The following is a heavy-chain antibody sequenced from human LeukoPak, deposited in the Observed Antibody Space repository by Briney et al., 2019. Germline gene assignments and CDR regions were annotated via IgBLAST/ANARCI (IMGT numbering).Heavy chain of an antibody. Sequence: SETLSLTCAVYGGPFSGYYWSWIRQPPGKGLEWIGEINHSGSTNYNPSLKSRVTISVDTSKNQFSLKLSSVTAADTAVYYCARSTRFFGVVTTHPEMDVWGQGTTVTVSS. CDR2: INHSGST. CDR3: ARSTRFFGVVTTHPEMDV. CDR1: GGPFSGYY. J-gene: IGHJ6*02. V-gene: IGHV4-34*01. D-gene: IGHD3-3*01.